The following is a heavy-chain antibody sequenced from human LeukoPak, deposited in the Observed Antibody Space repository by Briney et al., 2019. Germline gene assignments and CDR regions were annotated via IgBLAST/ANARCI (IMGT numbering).Heavy chain of an antibody. Sequence: PGGSLRLSCAASGFTFSNAWMSWVRQAPGKGLEWVGRIKSKTDGGTTDYAAPVKGRFTISRDDSKNTLYLQMNSLRAEDTALYYCAKGTYSAYNSGCAYWGQGNLVTVSS. CDR1: GFTFSNAW. CDR2: IKSKTDGGTT. D-gene: IGHD5-12*01. J-gene: IGHJ4*02. V-gene: IGHV3-15*01. CDR3: AKGTYSAYNSGCAY.